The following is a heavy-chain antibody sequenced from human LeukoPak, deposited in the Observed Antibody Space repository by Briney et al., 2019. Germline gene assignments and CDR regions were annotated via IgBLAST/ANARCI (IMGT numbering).Heavy chain of an antibody. CDR2: ISYDGSNK. V-gene: IGHV3-30*18. D-gene: IGHD2-15*01. Sequence: GGSLRLSCAASGFTFSSYGMHWVRQAPGKGLEWVAVISYDGSNKYYADSVKGRFTISRDNSKNTLYLQMNSLRAEDTAVYYCAKDLMKSVVVVAATHYYYYYGIDVWGQGTTVTVSS. CDR3: AKDLMKSVVVVAATHYYYYYGIDV. CDR1: GFTFSSYG. J-gene: IGHJ6*02.